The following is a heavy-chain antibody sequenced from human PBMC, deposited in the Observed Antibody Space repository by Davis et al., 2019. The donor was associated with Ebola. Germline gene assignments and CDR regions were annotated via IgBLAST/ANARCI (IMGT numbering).Heavy chain of an antibody. CDR3: TSTAGTELDY. Sequence: GESLKISCAASGFTFSSYAMSWVRQAPGKGLEWVSVISGSGGTTYYADSVKGRFTISRDNSKNTLYLQMNSLRVEDTAVYFCTSTAGTELDYWGQGTLVTVSS. CDR2: ISGSGGTT. J-gene: IGHJ4*02. V-gene: IGHV3-23*01. D-gene: IGHD6-13*01. CDR1: GFTFSSYA.